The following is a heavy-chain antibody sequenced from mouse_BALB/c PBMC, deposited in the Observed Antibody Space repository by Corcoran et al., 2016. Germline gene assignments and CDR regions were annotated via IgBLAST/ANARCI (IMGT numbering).Heavy chain of an antibody. V-gene: IGHV1-26*01. CDR2: INPYNGAT. J-gene: IGHJ3*01. D-gene: IGHD2-4*01. CDR3: ARGEYDYDLAY. CDR1: GYSFTGYY. Sequence: EVQLQQSGPELVKPGASVKISCKASGYSFTGYYMHWVKQSHVKSLEWIGRINPYNGATSYNQNFKDKASLTVDKSSSTAYMELHSLTSEDSAVYYCARGEYDYDLAYWGQGTLVTVSA.